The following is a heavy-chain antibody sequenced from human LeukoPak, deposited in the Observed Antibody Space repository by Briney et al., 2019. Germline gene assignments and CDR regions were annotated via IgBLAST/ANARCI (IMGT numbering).Heavy chain of an antibody. J-gene: IGHJ3*02. CDR3: ARGSITVVPAFDI. CDR2: IFHTGSA. Sequence: SETLSLTCTVSGGSISTYYWSWIRQPPGKGPEWIGCIFHTGSANYNPSLKSRGTISVDTSKNQFSLKLNSVTAADTAVYYCARGSITVVPAFDIWGQGTMFTVSS. CDR1: GGSISTYY. D-gene: IGHD4-23*01. V-gene: IGHV4-59*12.